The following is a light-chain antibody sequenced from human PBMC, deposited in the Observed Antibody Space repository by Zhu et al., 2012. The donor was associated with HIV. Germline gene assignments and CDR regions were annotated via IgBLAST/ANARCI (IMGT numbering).Light chain of an antibody. CDR3: QQYAKLPLT. J-gene: IGKJ3*01. CDR2: AAS. V-gene: IGKV3-20*01. CDR1: QSVTNDY. Sequence: EIVLTQSPGTLSLSPGDRATLSCRARQSVTNDYLAWYQQKPGQAPRLLIYAASIRATGIPDRFSGSGSGTDFTLTITRLEPEDFAVYYCQQYAKLPLTFGPGTKVDIK.